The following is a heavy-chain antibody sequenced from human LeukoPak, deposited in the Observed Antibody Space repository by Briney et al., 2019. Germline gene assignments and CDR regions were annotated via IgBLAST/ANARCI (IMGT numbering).Heavy chain of an antibody. CDR1: GFTFSDYY. D-gene: IGHD2-15*01. CDR3: ASGHVVVVAAAFDY. V-gene: IGHV3-11*01. J-gene: IGHJ4*02. Sequence: PGGSLRLSCAASGFTFSDYYMSWIRQAPGQGLEWVSYISSSGSNIHYADSLKGRFTITRDNAKNSLYLQMNSLRGEDTAVYYCASGHVVVVAAAFDYWGQGTLVRVSS. CDR2: ISSSGSNI.